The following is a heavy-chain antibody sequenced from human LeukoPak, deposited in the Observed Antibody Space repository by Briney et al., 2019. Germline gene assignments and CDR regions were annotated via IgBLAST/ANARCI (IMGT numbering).Heavy chain of an antibody. CDR1: GFTFSSYA. Sequence: GGSLRLSCAASGFTFSSYAMHWVRQAPGKGLEWVAVISYDGSNKYYADSVKGRFTISRDNSKNTLYLQMNSLRAEDTAVYYCARDGLYSSGWYGPDYWGQGTLVTVSS. V-gene: IGHV3-30*01. CDR2: ISYDGSNK. D-gene: IGHD6-19*01. J-gene: IGHJ4*02. CDR3: ARDGLYSSGWYGPDY.